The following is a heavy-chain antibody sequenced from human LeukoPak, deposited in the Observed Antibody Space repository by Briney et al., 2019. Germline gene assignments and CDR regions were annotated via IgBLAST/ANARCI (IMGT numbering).Heavy chain of an antibody. CDR1: GGTFSSYA. CDR3: AVCGNDFWSGYSVYYYGMDV. CDR2: IIPIFGTA. Sequence: RASVNVSCKASGGTFSSYAISWVRQAPGQGLEWMGGIIPIFGTANYAQKFQGRVTITADESTSTAYMELSSLRSEDTAVYYCAVCGNDFWSGYSVYYYGMDVWGQGTTVTVSS. V-gene: IGHV1-69*13. J-gene: IGHJ6*02. D-gene: IGHD3-3*01.